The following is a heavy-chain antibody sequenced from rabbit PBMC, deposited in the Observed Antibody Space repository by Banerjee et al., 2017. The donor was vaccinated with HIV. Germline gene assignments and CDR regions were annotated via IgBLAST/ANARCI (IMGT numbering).Heavy chain of an antibody. D-gene: IGHD7-1*01. Sequence: QEQLVESGGGLVQPGGSLKLSCKASGIDFSTYGISWVRQAPGKGLEWIAYTYPEYGTTDYASWVNGRFTISLDNAQNTVFLRMTSLTAADTATYFCAREGANSAGFYLWGQGTLVTVS. V-gene: IGHV1S47*01. CDR2: TYPEYGTT. CDR3: AREGANSAGFYL. CDR1: GIDFSTYG. J-gene: IGHJ6*01.